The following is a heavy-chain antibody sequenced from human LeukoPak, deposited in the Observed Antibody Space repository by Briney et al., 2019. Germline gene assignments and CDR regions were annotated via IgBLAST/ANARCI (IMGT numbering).Heavy chain of an antibody. J-gene: IGHJ4*02. CDR2: INPNSGET. Sequence: ASVKVSCKTSGYTFSDYYIHWVRQAPGQGLEWMGWINPNSGETKSAQKFQGRVTMTGDTSISTAYMELRRVTSGDAAVYYCARDRDYSNTERGFDYWGQGTLVTVSS. D-gene: IGHD4-11*01. CDR1: GYTFSDYY. V-gene: IGHV1-2*02. CDR3: ARDRDYSNTERGFDY.